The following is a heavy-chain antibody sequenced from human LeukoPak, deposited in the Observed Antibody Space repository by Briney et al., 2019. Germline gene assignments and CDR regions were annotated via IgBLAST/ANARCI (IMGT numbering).Heavy chain of an antibody. CDR1: GFTFSSYA. V-gene: IGHV3-23*01. CDR3: AATYCSGGSCYFHY. D-gene: IGHD2-15*01. Sequence: GGSLRLSCAASGFTFSSYAMSWVRQAPGKGLEWVSAISGSGGSTYYADSVKGRFTISRDNSKNTLYLQMGSLRAEGMAVYYCAATYCSGGSCYFHYWGQGTLVTVSS. CDR2: ISGSGGST. J-gene: IGHJ4*02.